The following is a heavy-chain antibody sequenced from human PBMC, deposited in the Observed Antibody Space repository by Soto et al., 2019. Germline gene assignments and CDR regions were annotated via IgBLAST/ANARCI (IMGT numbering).Heavy chain of an antibody. J-gene: IGHJ3*02. V-gene: IGHV4-34*01. D-gene: IGHD6-19*01. CDR1: GGSFSGYY. CDR2: INHSGST. Sequence: QVQLQQWGAGLLKPSETLSLTCAVYGGSFSGYYWSWIRQPPGKGLEWIGEINHSGSTNYNSSLKIRVTISVDTSENQFSLKLSSVTAADTAVYYCARPKAVANNDAFYIWGQGTMVTVSS. CDR3: ARPKAVANNDAFYI.